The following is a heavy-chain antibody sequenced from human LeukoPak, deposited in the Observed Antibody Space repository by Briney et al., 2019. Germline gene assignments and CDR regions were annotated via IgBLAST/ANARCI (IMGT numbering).Heavy chain of an antibody. D-gene: IGHD4-17*01. CDR2: ITSSGST. CDR1: GFTFNNYA. CDR3: AKDLYGDYDFDC. V-gene: IGHV3-23*01. J-gene: IGHJ4*02. Sequence: TGGSLRLSCAASGFTFNNYAMNWVRQAPGKGLEWVSVITSSGSTYYADSVKGRFTISRDNSKNTLYLQMNSLRAEDTAIYYCAKDLYGDYDFDCWGRGTLVTVPS.